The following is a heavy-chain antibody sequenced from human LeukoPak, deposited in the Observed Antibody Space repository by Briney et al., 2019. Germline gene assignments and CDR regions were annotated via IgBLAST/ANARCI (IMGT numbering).Heavy chain of an antibody. CDR3: ASQYYYGSGSYLIDY. D-gene: IGHD3-10*01. CDR2: IWYDGSNK. J-gene: IGHJ4*02. V-gene: IGHV3-33*01. CDR1: GFTFSSYG. Sequence: GRSLRLSRAASGFTFSSYGMHWVRQAPGKGLEWVAVIWYDGSNKYYADSVKGRFTISRDNSKNTLYLQMNSLRAEDTAVYYCASQYYYGSGSYLIDYWGQGTLVTVSS.